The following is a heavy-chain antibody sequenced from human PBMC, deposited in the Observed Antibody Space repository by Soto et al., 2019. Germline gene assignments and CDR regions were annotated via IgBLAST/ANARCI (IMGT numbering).Heavy chain of an antibody. Sequence: QVQLQDSGPGLVKPSETLSLTCTVSGGSVSSGSYYWSWIRQPPGKGLEWIGYIYYSGSTNYNPSPKSRATISVDTSKDRLSLKLSSVTAADTAVYYCAREAIFGNWFAPWGQGALVTVSS. CDR3: AREAIFGNWFAP. D-gene: IGHD3-3*01. V-gene: IGHV4-61*01. CDR2: IYYSGST. CDR1: GGSVSSGSYY. J-gene: IGHJ5*02.